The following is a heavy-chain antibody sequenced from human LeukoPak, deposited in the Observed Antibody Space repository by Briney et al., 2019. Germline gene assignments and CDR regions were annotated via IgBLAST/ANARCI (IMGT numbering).Heavy chain of an antibody. D-gene: IGHD5-18*01. CDR3: ARGGFRGYSYGMAHFDY. CDR2: IYTSGST. V-gene: IGHV4-61*02. J-gene: IGHJ4*02. CDR1: GGSINSATYY. Sequence: SETLSLTCTVSGGSINSATYYWTWIRQPAGKGLEWIGRIYTSGSTNYNPSLKSRVTISVDTSKNQFSLKLSSVTAADTAVYYCARGGFRGYSYGMAHFDYWGQGTLVTVSS.